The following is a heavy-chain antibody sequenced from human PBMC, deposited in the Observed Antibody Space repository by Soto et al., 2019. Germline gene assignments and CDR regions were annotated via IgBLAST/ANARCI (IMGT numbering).Heavy chain of an antibody. Sequence: QVQLVESGGGVVQPGRSLRLSCAASGFTFSSYGMHWVRQAPGKGLEWVAVIWYDGSNKYYADSVKGRFTISRDNSKNPLYLQMNSLRAEDTAVYYCARDEVGYSYGGYYFDYWGQGTLVTVSS. CDR1: GFTFSSYG. CDR3: ARDEVGYSYGGYYFDY. J-gene: IGHJ4*02. D-gene: IGHD5-18*01. V-gene: IGHV3-33*01. CDR2: IWYDGSNK.